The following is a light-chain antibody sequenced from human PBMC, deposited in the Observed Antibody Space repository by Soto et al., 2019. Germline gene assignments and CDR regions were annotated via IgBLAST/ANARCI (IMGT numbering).Light chain of an antibody. V-gene: IGKV4-1*01. J-gene: IGKJ1*01. CDR1: QNVDSNY. Sequence: EIVLTQSPGTLSLSPGERATLSCRASQNVDSNYLAWYQQKPGQPPKLLIYWASTRESGVPDRFSGSGSGTDFTLTISSLQAEDVAVYYCQQFYNTPLTFGQGTKVEIK. CDR2: WAS. CDR3: QQFYNTPLT.